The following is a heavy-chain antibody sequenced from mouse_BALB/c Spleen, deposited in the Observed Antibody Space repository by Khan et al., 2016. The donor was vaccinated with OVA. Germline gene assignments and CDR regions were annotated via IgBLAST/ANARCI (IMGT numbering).Heavy chain of an antibody. V-gene: IGHV3-2*02. J-gene: IGHJ2*01. Sequence: VQLKESGPGLVKPSQSLSLTCTVTGYSITSGYGWNWIRQFPGNKLEWMGYISYSGSTNYNPSLKSRISITRDTSKNQFFLQLNSVTTEDTATYDCARTARIKYWCQGTTLTVSS. CDR3: ARTARIKY. CDR2: ISYSGST. D-gene: IGHD1-2*01. CDR1: GYSITSGYG.